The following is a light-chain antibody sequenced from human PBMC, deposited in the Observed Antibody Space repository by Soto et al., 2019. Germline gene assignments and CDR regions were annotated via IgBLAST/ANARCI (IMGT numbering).Light chain of an antibody. CDR2: DAS. V-gene: IGKV3-20*01. Sequence: EIVLTQSPGTLSLSPGERATLSCRASPSLTSTYLAWYQQKPGQAPRLLIYDASTRATDIPDRFSGSGSGTDFTLTISRLETEDFAVYYCQQFGSSPVTFGQGTKVEIK. J-gene: IGKJ1*01. CDR3: QQFGSSPVT. CDR1: PSLTSTY.